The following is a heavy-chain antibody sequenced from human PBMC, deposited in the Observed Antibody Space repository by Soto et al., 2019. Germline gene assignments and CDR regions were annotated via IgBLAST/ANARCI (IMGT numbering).Heavy chain of an antibody. Sequence: QVQLVQSGAEVKKPGSSVKVSCKASGGTFSSYAISWVRQAPGQGLEWMGGIIPIFGTANYAQKFQGRVTIIGDEFTGTALVGLSSLRSEGKAVYYLAGPGKTKVVTPVCYWGQGTLVTVSS. D-gene: IGHD4-17*01. CDR3: AGPGKTKVVTPVCY. CDR2: IIPIFGTA. J-gene: IGHJ4*02. V-gene: IGHV1-69*01. CDR1: GGTFSSYA.